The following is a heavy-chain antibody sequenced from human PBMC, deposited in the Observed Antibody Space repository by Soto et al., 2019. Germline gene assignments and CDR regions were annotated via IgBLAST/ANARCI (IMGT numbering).Heavy chain of an antibody. J-gene: IGHJ4*02. V-gene: IGHV3-23*01. Sequence: EVQLLESGGGLVQPGGSLRLSCAASGFSFSNYAMSWVRQAPGKGLEWVSAIRGNDDSTYYADSVKGRFTISRDNSKNMLYLQMNSLRAEDTAVYYCGKVEYGCSRTSCYVWGQGTLVTVSS. D-gene: IGHD2-2*01. CDR2: IRGNDDST. CDR1: GFSFSNYA. CDR3: GKVEYGCSRTSCYV.